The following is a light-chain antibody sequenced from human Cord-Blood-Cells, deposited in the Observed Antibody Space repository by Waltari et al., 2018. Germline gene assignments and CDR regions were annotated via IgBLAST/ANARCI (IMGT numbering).Light chain of an antibody. CDR2: DAS. Sequence: EIVFTQSPATLSLSPGERATLSCRASQSVSSYLTCYQQKPGQAPRLLSYDASNSATGIPARFSGSGSGTDFTLTISSLEPEDFAVYYCQQRSNWPPWTFGQGTKVEIK. J-gene: IGKJ1*01. V-gene: IGKV3-11*01. CDR1: QSVSSY. CDR3: QQRSNWPPWT.